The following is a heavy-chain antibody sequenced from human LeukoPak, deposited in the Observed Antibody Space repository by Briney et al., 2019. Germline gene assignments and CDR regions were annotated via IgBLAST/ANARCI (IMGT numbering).Heavy chain of an antibody. V-gene: IGHV4-34*01. CDR2: INHSGIT. CDR3: ARGLLGYCSSTSCGGCWFDP. Sequence: SETLSLTCAVYGGSFSGYYWSWIRQPPGKGLEWIGEINHSGITNYNPSLKSRVTISVDTSKNQFSLKLSSVTAADTAVYYCARGLLGYCSSTSCGGCWFDPWGQGTLVTVSS. D-gene: IGHD2-2*01. CDR1: GGSFSGYY. J-gene: IGHJ5*02.